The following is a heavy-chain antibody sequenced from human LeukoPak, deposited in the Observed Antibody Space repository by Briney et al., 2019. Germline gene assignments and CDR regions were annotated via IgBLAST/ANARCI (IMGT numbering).Heavy chain of an antibody. CDR3: ARLDEDTAMAYFDY. CDR1: VYSFTSYW. D-gene: IGHD5-18*01. V-gene: IGHV5-51*01. CDR2: IYPGDSDT. J-gene: IGHJ4*02. Sequence: GESLKISCKGSVYSFTSYWIGWVRQMPGKGLEWMWIIYPGDSDTRYSPSFQGQVSISADKSISTAYLQWSSLKASDTAMYYCARLDEDTAMAYFDYWGQGTLVTVSS.